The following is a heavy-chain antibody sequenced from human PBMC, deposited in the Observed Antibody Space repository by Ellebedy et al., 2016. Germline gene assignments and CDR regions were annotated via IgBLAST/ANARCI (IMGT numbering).Heavy chain of an antibody. CDR2: IYTSGST. CDR1: GGSISSYY. Sequence: SETLSLXCTVSGGSISSYYWSWIRQPAGKGLEWIGRIYTSGSTNYNPSLKSRVTMSVDTSKNQFSLKLSSVTAADTAVYYCARTYYYDSSGYYFLGWFNPWGQGTLVTVSS. J-gene: IGHJ5*02. CDR3: ARTYYYDSSGYYFLGWFNP. D-gene: IGHD3-22*01. V-gene: IGHV4-4*07.